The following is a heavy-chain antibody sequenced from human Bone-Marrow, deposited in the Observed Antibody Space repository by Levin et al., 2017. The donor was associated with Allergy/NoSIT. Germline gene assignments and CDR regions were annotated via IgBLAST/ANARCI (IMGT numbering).Heavy chain of an antibody. CDR1: GGSINSYY. D-gene: IGHD3-10*01. V-gene: IGHV4-4*07. CDR3: VREDGSGSYDY. Sequence: SQTLSLTCTVSGGSINSYYWTWIRQPAGKGLEWIGRIYASGSINYNPSLKSRVTMSLDTSKNQFSLKLTSVTAADTAVYYCVREDGSGSYDYWGQGTLVTVSS. CDR2: IYASGSI. J-gene: IGHJ4*02.